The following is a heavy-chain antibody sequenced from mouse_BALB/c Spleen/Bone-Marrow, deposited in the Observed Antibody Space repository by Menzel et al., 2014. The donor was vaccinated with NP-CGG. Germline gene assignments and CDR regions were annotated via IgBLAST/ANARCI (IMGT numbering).Heavy chain of an antibody. CDR3: TRNWDDYAMDY. Sequence: VKLVESGPGLVQPSQSLSIPCTVSGFSLTSFGIHWVRQSPGKGLEWLGVIWSGGSTDYNAAFISRLSISKDNSKSQVFFKMNSLQANDTAIYYCTRNWDDYAMDYWGQGTSVTVSS. D-gene: IGHD4-1*01. CDR2: IWSGGST. J-gene: IGHJ4*01. V-gene: IGHV2-2*02. CDR1: GFSLTSFG.